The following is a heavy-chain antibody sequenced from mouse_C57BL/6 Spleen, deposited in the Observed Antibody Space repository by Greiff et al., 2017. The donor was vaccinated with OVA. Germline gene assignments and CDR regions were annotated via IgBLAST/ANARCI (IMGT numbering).Heavy chain of an antibody. CDR3: ARTQLRLQGDY. CDR2: IDPEDGDT. Sequence: VQLQQSGAELVKPGASVKLSCTASGFNIKDYYMHWVKQRPEQGLEWIGRIDPEDGDTEYAPKFQGKATMTVDTSSSTAYMQLSSLTSEDSAVYYCARTQLRLQGDYWGQGTTLTVSS. J-gene: IGHJ2*01. D-gene: IGHD3-2*02. CDR1: GFNIKDYY. V-gene: IGHV14-1*01.